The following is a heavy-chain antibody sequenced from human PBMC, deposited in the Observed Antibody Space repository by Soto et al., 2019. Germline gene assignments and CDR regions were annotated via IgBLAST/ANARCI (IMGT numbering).Heavy chain of an antibody. V-gene: IGHV1-69*13. CDR3: ARDYYGSGSYLDYYYYGMDV. Sequence: ASVKVSCTASGGTFSSYAISWVRQAPGQGLEWMGGIIPIFGTANYAQKFQGRVTITADESTSTAYMELSSLRSEDTAVYYCARDYYGSGSYLDYYYYGMDVWGQGTTVTVSS. CDR2: IIPIFGTA. D-gene: IGHD3-10*01. CDR1: GGTFSSYA. J-gene: IGHJ6*02.